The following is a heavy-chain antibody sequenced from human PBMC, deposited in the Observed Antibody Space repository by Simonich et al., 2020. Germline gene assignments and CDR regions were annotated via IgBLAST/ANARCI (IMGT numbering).Heavy chain of an antibody. Sequence: QVQLVQSGAEVKKPGASVKVSCKASGYTFTGYYMHWVRQAPGQGLEWMGGINPNRGGTNYAQKFQGRGTMTRDTSISTAYMELSRLRSDDTAVYYCARVSGGTAMVTSTFDIWGQGTMVTVSS. CDR3: ARVSGGTAMVTSTFDI. CDR2: INPNRGGT. D-gene: IGHD5-18*01. V-gene: IGHV1-2*02. CDR1: GYTFTGYY. J-gene: IGHJ3*02.